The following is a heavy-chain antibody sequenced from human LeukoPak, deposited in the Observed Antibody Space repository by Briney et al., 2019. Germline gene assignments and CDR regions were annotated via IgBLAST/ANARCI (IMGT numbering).Heavy chain of an antibody. V-gene: IGHV4-4*02. J-gene: IGHJ4*02. CDR3: ARERPAITTTIWGQVNGPLDY. Sequence: PSGTLSLTCAVSGGSISSSNWWSWVRQPPGKGLEWIGEIYHSGSTNYNPSLKSRVTISVDRSKNQFSLKLSSVTAADTAVYYCARERPAITTTIWGQVNGPLDYWGQGTLVSVSS. CDR1: GGSISSSNW. CDR2: IYHSGST. D-gene: IGHD7-27*01.